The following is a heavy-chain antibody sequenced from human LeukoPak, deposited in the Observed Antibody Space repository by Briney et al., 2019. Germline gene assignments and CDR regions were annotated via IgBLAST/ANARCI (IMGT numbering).Heavy chain of an antibody. CDR1: GGSISSYY. CDR2: IYFTGST. J-gene: IGHJ5*02. V-gene: IGHV4-59*12. CDR3: ARRYCTDGVCYLVS. Sequence: SETLSLTCTVSGGSISSYYWSWIRQLPGKGLEWIGYIYFTGSTNYNPSLKSRVTMSVDTSNNQFSLKLSSVTAADTAVYYCARRYCTDGVCYLVSWGQGTLVTVSS. D-gene: IGHD2-8*01.